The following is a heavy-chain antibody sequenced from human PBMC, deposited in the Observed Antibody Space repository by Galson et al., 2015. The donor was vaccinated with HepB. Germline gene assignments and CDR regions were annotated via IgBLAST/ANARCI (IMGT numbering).Heavy chain of an antibody. CDR3: ARIAYCGGDCYSPPFDY. CDR1: GFTFCSYW. D-gene: IGHD2-21*02. J-gene: IGHJ4*02. Sequence: SLRLSCAASGFTFCSYWLSWVRQAPGKGLEWVANIKQDGSEKYYVDSVKGRFTISRDNAKNSLYLQMNSLRAEDTAVYYCARIAYCGGDCYSPPFDYWGQGTLVTVSS. CDR2: IKQDGSEK. V-gene: IGHV3-7*03.